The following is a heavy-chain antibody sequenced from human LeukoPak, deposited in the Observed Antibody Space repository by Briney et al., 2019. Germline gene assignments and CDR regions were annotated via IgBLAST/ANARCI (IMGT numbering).Heavy chain of an antibody. CDR2: ISYDGSNK. J-gene: IGHJ4*02. D-gene: IGHD2-15*01. Sequence: GGSLRLSCAASGFTFSSYGMHWVRQAPGKGLEWVAVISYDGSNKYYADSVKGRFTISRDNSKNTLYLQMNSLRAEDTAVYYCARSLGPWSMVAAFDYWGQGTLVTVSS. V-gene: IGHV3-30*03. CDR3: ARSLGPWSMVAAFDY. CDR1: GFTFSSYG.